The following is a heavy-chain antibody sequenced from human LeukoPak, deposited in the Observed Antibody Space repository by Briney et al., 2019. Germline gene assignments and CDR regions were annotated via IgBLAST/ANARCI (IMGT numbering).Heavy chain of an antibody. Sequence: HAGGSLRLSCAASGFTFSSYALSWVRQAPGKGLEWVSAISGSGGSTYYADSVKGRFTISRDNSKNTLYLQMNSLRAEDTAVYYCAKDPYYDILTGYYDYWGQGTLVTVSS. D-gene: IGHD3-9*01. CDR1: GFTFSSYA. V-gene: IGHV3-23*01. CDR3: AKDPYYDILTGYYDY. J-gene: IGHJ4*02. CDR2: ISGSGGST.